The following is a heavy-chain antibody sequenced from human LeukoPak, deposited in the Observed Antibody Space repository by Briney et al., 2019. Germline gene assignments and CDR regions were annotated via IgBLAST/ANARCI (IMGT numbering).Heavy chain of an antibody. D-gene: IGHD3-22*01. CDR2: IKQDGSEK. CDR1: GFTFNSYF. J-gene: IGHJ4*02. V-gene: IGHV3-7*01. Sequence: GGSLRLSCAASGFTFNSYFMSWVRQAPGKGLEWVANIKQDGSEKSYVDSVKGRFTISRDNAKKSLYLQMNSLRAEDTAVYYCARDRYYYDSSGYYRTMYYFDYWGQGTLVTVSS. CDR3: ARDRYYYDSSGYYRTMYYFDY.